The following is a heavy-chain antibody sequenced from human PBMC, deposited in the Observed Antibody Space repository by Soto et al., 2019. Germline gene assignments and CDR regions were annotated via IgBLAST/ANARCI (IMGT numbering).Heavy chain of an antibody. V-gene: IGHV3-74*01. Sequence: EVKLVESGGGLVQPGGSLRLSCAASGFTFSNYWMYWVRQAPGKGLVWVSRIHSDGSVSSYADSVKGRLTISRDNVKNTLYLQMNRLRVEDTAVYYCTRGDCVGGTCYSLAGSFYYYMDVWGKGTTVTVFS. CDR3: TRGDCVGGTCYSLAGSFYYYMDV. D-gene: IGHD2-15*01. J-gene: IGHJ6*03. CDR2: IHSDGSVS. CDR1: GFTFSNYW.